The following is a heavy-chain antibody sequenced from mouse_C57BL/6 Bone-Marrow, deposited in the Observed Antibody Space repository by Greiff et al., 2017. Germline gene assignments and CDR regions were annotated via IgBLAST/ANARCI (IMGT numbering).Heavy chain of an antibody. V-gene: IGHV1-19*01. J-gene: IGHJ4*01. Sequence: EVQLQQSGPVLVKPGASVKMSCKASGYTFTDYYMNWVKQSHGKSLEWIGVINPYNGGTSYNQKFKGKATLTVDKSSSTAYMELNSLTSEDSAVYYGARGELRPYAMDYWGQGTSVTVSS. D-gene: IGHD3-2*02. CDR3: ARGELRPYAMDY. CDR1: GYTFTDYY. CDR2: INPYNGGT.